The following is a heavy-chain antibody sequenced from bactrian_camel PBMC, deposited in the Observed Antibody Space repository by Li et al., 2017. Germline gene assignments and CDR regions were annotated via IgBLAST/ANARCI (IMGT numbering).Heavy chain of an antibody. CDR3: AAAQLLSANLMLNSIYYRY. CDR1: AWNYGSAC. J-gene: IGHJ4*01. V-gene: IGHV3S6*01. CDR2: IDRDGIFT. D-gene: IGHD2*01. Sequence: HVQLVESGGGSVQAGGSLRLSCAVSAWNYGSACLSWFRQAPGKELEWVSTIDRDGIFTDYAASVKGRFTISRDNPENTLSLQMNSLKPEDTAMYYCAAAQLLSANLMLNSIYYRYWGQGTQVTVS.